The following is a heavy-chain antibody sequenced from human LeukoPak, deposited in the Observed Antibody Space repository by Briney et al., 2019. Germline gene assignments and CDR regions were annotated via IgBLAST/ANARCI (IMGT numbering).Heavy chain of an antibody. D-gene: IGHD2-8*01. CDR3: ARVHCTNGVCPIDY. V-gene: IGHV1-8*01. Sequence: ASVKVSCKASGYTFSSYDINWVRQATGQGLEWMGWMNPKSGHTGYAQNFQGRVTMTRDMSTSTVYMELSSLRSEDTAVYYCARVHCTNGVCPIDYWGQGTLVTVSP. CDR2: MNPKSGHT. CDR1: GYTFSSYD. J-gene: IGHJ4*02.